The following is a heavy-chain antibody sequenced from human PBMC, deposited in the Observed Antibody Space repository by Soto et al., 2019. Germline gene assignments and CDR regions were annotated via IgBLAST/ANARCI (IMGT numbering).Heavy chain of an antibody. CDR1: GFTFTNFR. V-gene: IGHV3-7*01. CDR2: IKQDGSET. D-gene: IGHD3-10*01. Sequence: EVRLVESGGGLVRPGESLRLSCAASGFTFTNFRMSWLRQAPGKGLEWVANIKQDGSETRYVDSVKGRFTISRDNAKNSLFLQMNSLRAEDTAIYYCARSYGTGFLSGYWGQGTLVTVST. CDR3: ARSYGTGFLSGY. J-gene: IGHJ4*02.